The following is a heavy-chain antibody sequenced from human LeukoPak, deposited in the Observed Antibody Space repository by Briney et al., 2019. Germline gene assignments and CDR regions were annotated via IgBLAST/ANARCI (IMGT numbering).Heavy chain of an antibody. CDR2: INHSGST. Sequence: SETLSLTCAVYGGSFSGYYWSWIRQPPGKRLEWIGEINHSGSTTYNPSLKSRLTISVDTSKHQFSLKLSSVAAADTAVYYCARAYYYGSGRAPIVQAASYYMDVWGKGTTVTVSS. D-gene: IGHD3-10*01. CDR3: ARAYYYGSGRAPIVQAASYYMDV. CDR1: GGSFSGYY. J-gene: IGHJ6*03. V-gene: IGHV4-34*01.